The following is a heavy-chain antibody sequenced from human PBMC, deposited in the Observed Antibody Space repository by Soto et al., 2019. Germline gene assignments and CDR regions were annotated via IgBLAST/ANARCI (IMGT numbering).Heavy chain of an antibody. Sequence: LSLTCTVSGGSISSGGYYWSRIRQHPGKGLEWIGYIYYSGITYNNPSLKSRVTISVDTSKNQFSLKLSSVTAADTAVYYCARVYSGYDYRGWFDPWGQGSLVTVSS. V-gene: IGHV4-31*03. CDR2: IYYSGIT. CDR1: GGSISSGGYY. J-gene: IGHJ5*02. D-gene: IGHD5-12*01. CDR3: ARVYSGYDYRGWFDP.